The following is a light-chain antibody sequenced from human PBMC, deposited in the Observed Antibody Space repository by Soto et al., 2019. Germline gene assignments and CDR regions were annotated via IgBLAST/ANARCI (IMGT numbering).Light chain of an antibody. J-gene: IGKJ2*03. Sequence: DIQMTQSPSNLSASVGDRVTITCRATQSISKWLAWYQQKPGKAPKLLIYEASSLDSGVPSRFSGSGSGTEFSLTISSLQPDDFATYYCQHQSYRLGQGTRLEIK. CDR1: QSISKW. CDR3: QHQSYR. CDR2: EAS. V-gene: IGKV1-5*03.